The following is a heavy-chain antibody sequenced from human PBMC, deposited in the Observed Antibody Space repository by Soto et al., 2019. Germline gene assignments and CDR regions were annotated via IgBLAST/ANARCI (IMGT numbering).Heavy chain of an antibody. Sequence: QVQLVQSWAEVKQPGASVKVSCKASGYTFINYYLHWVRQAPGQGLEWMGIINPSGGRTDYAQKCQGRVTMTSDTSTTTAYMELSSLRSEDTAVYYCGSSLNFATVSGHFDYWGQGALVTVSS. D-gene: IGHD3-10*01. CDR1: GYTFINYY. V-gene: IGHV1-46*03. CDR2: INPSGGRT. J-gene: IGHJ4*02. CDR3: GSSLNFATVSGHFDY.